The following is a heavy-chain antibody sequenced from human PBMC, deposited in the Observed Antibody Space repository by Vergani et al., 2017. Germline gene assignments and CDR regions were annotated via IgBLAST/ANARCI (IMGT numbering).Heavy chain of an antibody. CDR3: AKDGDIGHTYYVDY. Sequence: QVQLVESGGGVVQPGRSLRLSCAASGFTFSRYGMHWVRQAPGKGLEWVAVIAYDGSNKYYADSVKDRFTSSRCNAKNTLYRQMNSLRAADTAVYYWAKDGDIGHTYYVDYWGQGTLVTVSS. CDR1: GFTFSRYG. CDR2: IAYDGSNK. J-gene: IGHJ4*02. V-gene: IGHV3-30*18. D-gene: IGHD5-12*01.